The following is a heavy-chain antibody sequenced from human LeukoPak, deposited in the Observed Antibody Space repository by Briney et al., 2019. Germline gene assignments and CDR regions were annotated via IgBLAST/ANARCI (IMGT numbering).Heavy chain of an antibody. J-gene: IGHJ4*02. Sequence: GGSLRLSCAASGFTFTNYAMSWVRQAHGKGLEWVSGISGSGDSTYYADSVKGRFTISRDNSKSTLYLQMNSLRAEDTAVYYCAKDRLTYYYDSSGYDYWGQGTLVTVSS. CDR3: AKDRLTYYYDSSGYDY. CDR2: ISGSGDST. V-gene: IGHV3-23*01. CDR1: GFTFTNYA. D-gene: IGHD3-22*01.